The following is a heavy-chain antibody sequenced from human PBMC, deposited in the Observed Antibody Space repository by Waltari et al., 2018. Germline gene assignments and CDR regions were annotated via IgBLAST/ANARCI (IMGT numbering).Heavy chain of an antibody. J-gene: IGHJ2*01. Sequence: QVQLVQSGAEVKKPGSSVMVSCKASVSSFSLYAISWVRPAPGQWIEWMGGIISIFGTTNYAQKFQGRVTITADETTSTAYMELSSLRSEDTAVYYCARDPERAQGTGDLRWYFDIWGRGTLVTVSS. CDR2: IISIFGTT. D-gene: IGHD3-16*01. CDR3: ARDPERAQGTGDLRWYFDI. V-gene: IGHV1-69*01. CDR1: VSSFSLYA.